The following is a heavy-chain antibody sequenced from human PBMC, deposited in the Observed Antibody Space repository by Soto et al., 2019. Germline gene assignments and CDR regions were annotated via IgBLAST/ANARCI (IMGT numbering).Heavy chain of an antibody. J-gene: IGHJ4*02. CDR3: ARQGGTVGGY. Sequence: QLQLQESGPGLVKPSETLSLTCTVSGGSISSSSYYWGWIRQPPGKGLEWIGSIYYSGSTYYNPSLKSRVTMCTDTSEYEFSRKLSSVTAADAAVYYCARQGGTVGGYWGQGTLVTVSS. V-gene: IGHV4-39*01. CDR2: IYYSGST. CDR1: GGSISSSSYY. D-gene: IGHD3-16*01.